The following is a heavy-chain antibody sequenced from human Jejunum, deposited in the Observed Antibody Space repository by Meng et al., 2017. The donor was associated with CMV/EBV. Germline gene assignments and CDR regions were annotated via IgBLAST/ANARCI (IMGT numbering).Heavy chain of an antibody. CDR1: GGSIRNDQG. Sequence: HVQLQDAAPGLRKPPGPLHLTCDVSGGSIRNDQGWSWVRRAPGKGLEWSGEIYHSGRTNYNPSVKSRVSMSVDKSQNHFSLRLSSVTAADTAVYYCTTLYGDSISWGQGTLVTVSS. CDR2: IYHSGRT. D-gene: IGHD4-17*01. V-gene: IGHV4-4*03. CDR3: TTLYGDSIS. J-gene: IGHJ4*02.